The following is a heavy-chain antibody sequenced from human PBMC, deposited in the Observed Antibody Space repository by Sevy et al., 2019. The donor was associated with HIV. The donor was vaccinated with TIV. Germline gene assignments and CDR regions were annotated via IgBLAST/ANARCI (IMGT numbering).Heavy chain of an antibody. D-gene: IGHD2-15*01. Sequence: SETLSLTCTVSGGSISSYYWSWIRQPPGKGLEWIGYIYYSGSTNYNPSLKSRVTISVDTSKNQFSRKLSSVTAADTAVYYCASVGLYCSGGSCQIDYWGQGTLVTVSS. V-gene: IGHV4-59*01. J-gene: IGHJ4*02. CDR2: IYYSGST. CDR3: ASVGLYCSGGSCQIDY. CDR1: GGSISSYY.